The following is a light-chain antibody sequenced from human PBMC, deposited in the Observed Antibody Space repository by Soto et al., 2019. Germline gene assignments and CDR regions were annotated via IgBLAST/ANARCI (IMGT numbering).Light chain of an antibody. CDR1: QSILSRSNNRNY. Sequence: DIVMTQSPDSLAVSLGERATINCKSSQSILSRSNNRNYLAWHQQKPGQPPKLLFSWASTRGSGVPDRISASGSGTDFTLTISSLQAEDVAVYYCQQYYGGPLTFCGGTKVEIK. CDR3: QQYYGGPLT. CDR2: WAS. J-gene: IGKJ4*01. V-gene: IGKV4-1*01.